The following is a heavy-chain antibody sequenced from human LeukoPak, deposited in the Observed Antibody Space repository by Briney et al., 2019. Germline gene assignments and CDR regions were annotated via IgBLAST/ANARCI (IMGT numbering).Heavy chain of an antibody. J-gene: IGHJ4*02. CDR2: LSSSGTTI. CDR3: ARDYDFWSGYYTGYFDY. Sequence: GGSLRLSCAASGFTFSDYYMSWIRQAPGKGLEWVSYLSSSGTTIYYADSVKGRFTISRDNAKNSLYLQVNSLRAEDTAVYYCARDYDFWSGYYTGYFDYWGQGTLVTVSS. CDR1: GFTFSDYY. V-gene: IGHV3-11*04. D-gene: IGHD3-3*01.